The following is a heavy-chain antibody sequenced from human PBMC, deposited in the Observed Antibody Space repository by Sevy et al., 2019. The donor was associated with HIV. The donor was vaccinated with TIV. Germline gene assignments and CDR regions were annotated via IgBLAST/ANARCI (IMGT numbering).Heavy chain of an antibody. CDR1: GFTFSSYT. CDR2: ISYDGSDK. J-gene: IGHJ4*02. Sequence: GGSLRLSCAASGFTFSSYTMHWVRQAPGKGLEWVALISYDGSDKYCGDSVKGRFTSSRDNSKNTRYLQMNSLTPGDTAVYYCARDRYAGPNMSYLDYWAQGTLVIVSS. CDR3: ARDRYAGPNMSYLDY. V-gene: IGHV3-30*04. D-gene: IGHD2-21*01.